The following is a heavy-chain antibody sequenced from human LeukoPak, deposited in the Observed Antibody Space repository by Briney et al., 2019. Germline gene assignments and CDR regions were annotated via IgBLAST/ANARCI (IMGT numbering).Heavy chain of an antibody. Sequence: GGSLRLSCAASGFTFSSYAMSWVRQAPGKGLEWVSSINGNAGSTYYADSVKGRFTISRDNAKNSLYLQMNSLRAEDTAVYYCAREPSHTWALKGPLPDYWGQGTLVIVSS. J-gene: IGHJ4*02. CDR1: GFTFSSYA. D-gene: IGHD1-26*01. V-gene: IGHV3-23*01. CDR3: AREPSHTWALKGPLPDY. CDR2: INGNAGST.